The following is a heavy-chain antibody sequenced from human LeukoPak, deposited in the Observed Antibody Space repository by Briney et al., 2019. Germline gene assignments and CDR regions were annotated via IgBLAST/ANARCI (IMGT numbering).Heavy chain of an antibody. CDR3: ARSDSSSWYGQYYFDY. CDR1: GGTFSSYA. J-gene: IGHJ4*02. D-gene: IGHD6-13*01. Sequence: ASVKVSCKASGGTFSSYAISWVRQAPGQGLEWMGGIIPIFGTANYAQKFQGRVTITADESTSTAYMELSSLRFEDTAVYYCARSDSSSWYGQYYFDYWGQGTLVTVSS. V-gene: IGHV1-69*01. CDR2: IIPIFGTA.